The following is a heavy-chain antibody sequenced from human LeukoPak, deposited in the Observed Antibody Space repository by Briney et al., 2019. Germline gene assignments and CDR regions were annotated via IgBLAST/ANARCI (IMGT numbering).Heavy chain of an antibody. V-gene: IGHV1-18*01. Sequence: ASVKVSCKASGYTFTTYGISWVRQAPGQGLEWMGWVSGNNGNTNYAQKLQGRVTMTTDTSTNTAYMELRSLRSGDTAVYYCARDPSYYYGSGSYVYWGQGTLVTVSS. CDR3: ARDPSYYYGSGSYVY. CDR2: VSGNNGNT. D-gene: IGHD3-10*01. J-gene: IGHJ4*02. CDR1: GYTFTTYG.